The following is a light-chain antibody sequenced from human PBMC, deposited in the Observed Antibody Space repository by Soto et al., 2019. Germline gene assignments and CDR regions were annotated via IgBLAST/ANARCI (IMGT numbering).Light chain of an antibody. J-gene: IGKJ3*01. CDR2: AAS. CDR3: QQDLRPPLT. Sequence: DIQMTQSPSSLSASVGDRVTTTCRASQSISSYLNWYQQKPGKAPKLLIYAASTLQSGVPSRFSGSGSGTDFTLTISSLQPEDFATYYCQQDLRPPLTFGPGTKVDIK. V-gene: IGKV1-39*01. CDR1: QSISSY.